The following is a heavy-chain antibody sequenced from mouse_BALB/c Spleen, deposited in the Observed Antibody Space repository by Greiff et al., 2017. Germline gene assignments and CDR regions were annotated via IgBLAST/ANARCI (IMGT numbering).Heavy chain of an antibody. J-gene: IGHJ1*01. V-gene: IGHV5-4*02. CDR2: ISDGGSYT. D-gene: IGHD1-2*01. Sequence: EVKLQESGGGLVKPGGSLKLSCAASGFTFSDYYMYWVRQTPEKRLEWVATISDGGSYTYYPDSVKGRFTISRDNAKNNLYLQMSSLKSEDTAMYYCARGGTTAYWYFDVWGAGTTVTVSS. CDR3: ARGGTTAYWYFDV. CDR1: GFTFSDYY.